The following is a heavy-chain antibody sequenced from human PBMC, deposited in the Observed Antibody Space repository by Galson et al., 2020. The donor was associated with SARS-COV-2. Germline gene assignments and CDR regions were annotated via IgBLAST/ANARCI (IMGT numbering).Heavy chain of an antibody. CDR2: LISYNGTT. V-gene: IGHV1-18*04. CDR1: GSTFTSYG. CDR3: AREGVGYCRSTSCAHFDYYYYGMDV. Sequence: ASVKVPCKASGSTFTSYGTCWVRQAPGHGLEWMGWLISYNGTTHYAHKLQVRATMTTATSTSTAYMELRSLRSDDTAVYYCAREGVGYCRSTSCAHFDYYYYGMDVWGQGTTVTVSS. J-gene: IGHJ6*02. D-gene: IGHD2-2*01.